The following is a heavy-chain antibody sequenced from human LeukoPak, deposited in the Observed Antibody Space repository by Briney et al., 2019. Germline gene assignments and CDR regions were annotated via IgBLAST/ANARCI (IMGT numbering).Heavy chain of an antibody. CDR1: GYTFTGYY. CDR3: ARGVRYFDWREVPNWFDP. V-gene: IGHV1-2*02. CDR2: INPNSGGT. Sequence: AASVKVSCKASGYTFTGYYMHWVRQAPGQGLEWMGWINPNSGGTNYAQKFQGRVTMTRDTSISTANMELSRLRSDDTAVYYCARGVRYFDWREVPNWFDPWGQGTLVTVSS. D-gene: IGHD3-9*01. J-gene: IGHJ5*02.